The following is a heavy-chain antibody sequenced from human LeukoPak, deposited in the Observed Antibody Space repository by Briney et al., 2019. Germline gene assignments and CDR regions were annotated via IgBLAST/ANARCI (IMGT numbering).Heavy chain of an antibody. CDR2: IKQDGSAK. D-gene: IGHD3-22*01. V-gene: IGHV3-7*01. CDR1: GFTFSSYW. Sequence: PGGSLRLSCAASGFTFSSYWMTWVRQAPGKGLEWVANIKQDGSAKYYVDSLRGRFSISRDNVKNLLFLQMNSLSAEDTAVYYCARCPYDSSGYYSVPSHLDYWGQGTLVTVSS. J-gene: IGHJ4*02. CDR3: ARCPYDSSGYYSVPSHLDY.